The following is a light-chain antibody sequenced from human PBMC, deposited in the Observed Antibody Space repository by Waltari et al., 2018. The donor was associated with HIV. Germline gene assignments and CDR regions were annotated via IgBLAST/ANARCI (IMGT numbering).Light chain of an antibody. CDR1: QSVLYSSNNKNY. CDR3: QQYYGSPYT. CDR2: WAS. J-gene: IGKJ2*01. Sequence: DIVMTQSPDSLAVSLGERATINCKSSQSVLYSSNNKNYLAWYQQKHGQPPKLLIFWASTRESGVPDRFSGSGSGTDFTLTISSLQAEDVAVYYCQQYYGSPYTFGQGTKLE. V-gene: IGKV4-1*01.